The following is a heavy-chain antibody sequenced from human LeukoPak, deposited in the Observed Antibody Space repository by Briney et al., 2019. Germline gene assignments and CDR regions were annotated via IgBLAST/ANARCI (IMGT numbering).Heavy chain of an antibody. CDR1: RFTFNIFG. J-gene: IGHJ4*02. Sequence: GRSLRLSCAASRFTFNIFGMHWVRQAPGKGLEWVAVISFDGSNKYYADSVRGRFTISRDNSRDTLYLQMSSLTIEDTAVYYCRAATRYLDYYYDYWGRETLVTVSS. V-gene: IGHV3-30*03. D-gene: IGHD3-22*01. CDR2: ISFDGSNK. CDR3: RAATRYLDYYYDY.